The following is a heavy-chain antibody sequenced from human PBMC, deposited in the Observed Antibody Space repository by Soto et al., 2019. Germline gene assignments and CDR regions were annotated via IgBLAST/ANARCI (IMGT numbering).Heavy chain of an antibody. J-gene: IGHJ4*02. V-gene: IGHV7-4-1*01. D-gene: IGHD1-1*01. Sequence: ASVKVSCKASGHTFTKYAMNWVRQAPGQGLEWMGWINTNTGNPTYAQGFTGQLVFSLGTSVRTAYLQICSLKAEDTVVYFCARERNAGAPGARGGQGTLVTVSS. CDR1: GHTFTKYA. CDR3: ARERNAGAPGAR. CDR2: INTNTGNP.